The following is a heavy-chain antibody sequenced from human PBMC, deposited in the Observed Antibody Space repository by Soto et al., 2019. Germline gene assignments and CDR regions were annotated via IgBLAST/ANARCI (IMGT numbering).Heavy chain of an antibody. CDR1: GYTFTSYA. CDR2: IIPIFGTA. CDR3: ATLLAGFSSSSWYCYDSSGYYYVPWMLDY. D-gene: IGHD3-22*01. J-gene: IGHJ4*02. Sequence: SVKVSCKASGYTFTSYAISWVRQAPGQGLEWMGWIIPIFGTANYAQKFQGRVTMTTDTSTSTAYMELSSLRAEDTAVYYCATLLAGFSSSSWYCYDSSGYYYVPWMLDYWGQGTLVTVSS. V-gene: IGHV1-69*05.